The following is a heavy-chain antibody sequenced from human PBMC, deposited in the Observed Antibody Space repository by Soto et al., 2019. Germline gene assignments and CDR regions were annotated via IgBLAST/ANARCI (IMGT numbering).Heavy chain of an antibody. CDR1: GFTVSSNY. CDR2: IYSGGST. Sequence: GGSLRLSCAASGFTVSSNYMSWVRQAPGKGLEWVSVIYSGGSTYYADSVKGRFTISRDNSKNTLYLQMNSLRAEDTAVYYCARDRVGPHRYYYYMDVWGKGTTVTVSS. D-gene: IGHD1-26*01. J-gene: IGHJ6*03. V-gene: IGHV3-66*01. CDR3: ARDRVGPHRYYYYMDV.